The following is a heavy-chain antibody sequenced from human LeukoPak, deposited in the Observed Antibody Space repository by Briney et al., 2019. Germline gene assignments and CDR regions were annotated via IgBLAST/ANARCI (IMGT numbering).Heavy chain of an antibody. CDR2: ISSSSSTI. CDR3: AKDMSYGGYSGYDY. CDR1: GFTSSTYR. J-gene: IGHJ4*02. V-gene: IGHV3-48*04. Sequence: GGSRRPSGAPSGFTSSTYRRTGAARAPGRGRGGVPYISSSSSTIYYADSVKGRFTISRDNAKNSLYLHMNSLRAEDMALYYCAKDMSYGGYSGYDYWGQGTLVTVSS. D-gene: IGHD5-12*01.